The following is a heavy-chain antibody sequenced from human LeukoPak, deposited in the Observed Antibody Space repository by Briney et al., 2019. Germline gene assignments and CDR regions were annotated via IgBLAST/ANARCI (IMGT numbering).Heavy chain of an antibody. CDR1: GGSISSGDYF. J-gene: IGHJ4*02. V-gene: IGHV4-31*03. CDR3: ARIGYERRLQHNGVPFDY. Sequence: PSETLSLTCTVSGGSISSGDYFWSWIRQHPGKGLEWIGYIYYSGTTYYNPSLKSRVTVSVDTSRNQFSLKLSSVTAADTAVYYCARIGYERRLQHNGVPFDYWGQGTLVTVSS. CDR2: IYYSGTT. D-gene: IGHD5-24*01.